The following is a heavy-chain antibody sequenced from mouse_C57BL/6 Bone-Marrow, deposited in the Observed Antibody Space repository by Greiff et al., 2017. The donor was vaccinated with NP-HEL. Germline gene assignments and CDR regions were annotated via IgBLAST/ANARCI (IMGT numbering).Heavy chain of an antibody. V-gene: IGHV1-4*01. CDR3: APYGSSPWFAY. Sequence: VKLMESGAELARPGASVKMSCKASGYTFTSYTMHWVKQRPGQGLEWIGYINPSSGYTNYNQKFKDKATLTADKSSSTAYMQLSSLTSEDSAVYYCAPYGSSPWFAYWGQGTLVTVSA. D-gene: IGHD1-1*01. J-gene: IGHJ3*01. CDR1: GYTFTSYT. CDR2: INPSSGYT.